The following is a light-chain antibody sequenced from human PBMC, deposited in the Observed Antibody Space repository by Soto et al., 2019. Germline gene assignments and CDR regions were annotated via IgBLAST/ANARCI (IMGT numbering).Light chain of an antibody. CDR2: DNN. V-gene: IGLV1-51*01. CDR1: SSNIGNNY. CDR3: GTWDSRLSGVL. J-gene: IGLJ2*01. Sequence: QSVLTQPPSVSAAPGQKVTISCSGSSSNIGNNYVSWYQQLPGTAPKLLIYDNNKRPSGIPGRFSGSKSGTSATLGITGLQTGDEAIYYCGTWDSRLSGVLFGGGTKVTVL.